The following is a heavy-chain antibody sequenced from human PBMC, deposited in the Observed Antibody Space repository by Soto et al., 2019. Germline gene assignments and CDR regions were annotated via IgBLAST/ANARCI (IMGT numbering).Heavy chain of an antibody. Sequence: PGGSLRLSCAASGFTFSSYAMSWVRHSGAQAVEWVSAISGGGGSTYYADSVKGRFTISRDNSKNTLYLQMNSLRAEDTAVYYCAKDWTRLRWYRDWDYYGMDVWGQGTTVTVSS. V-gene: IGHV3-23*01. D-gene: IGHD4-17*01. J-gene: IGHJ6*02. CDR3: AKDWTRLRWYRDWDYYGMDV. CDR1: GFTFSSYA. CDR2: ISGGGGST.